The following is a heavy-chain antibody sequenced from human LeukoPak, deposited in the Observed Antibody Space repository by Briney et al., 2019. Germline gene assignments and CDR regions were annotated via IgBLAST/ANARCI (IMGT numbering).Heavy chain of an antibody. V-gene: IGHV3-9*01. CDR2: ISWNSGSI. CDR3: AKVGYDYVWGSYRYTRQYYFDY. J-gene: IGHJ4*02. CDR1: GFTFDDYA. D-gene: IGHD3-16*02. Sequence: GGSLRLSCAASGFTFDDYAMHWVRQAPGKGLEWVSGISWNSGSIGYADSVEGRFTISRDDAKNSLYLQMNSLRAEDTAVYYCAKVGYDYVWGSYRYTRQYYFDYWGQGTLVTVSS.